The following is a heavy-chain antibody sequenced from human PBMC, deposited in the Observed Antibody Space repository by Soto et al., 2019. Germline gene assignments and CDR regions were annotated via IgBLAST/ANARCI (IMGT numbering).Heavy chain of an antibody. CDR3: ERDALLTMVINWLDP. Sequence: PGGSLRLSCAASGFTFSSYSMNWVRQAPGKGLEWVSSISSSSSYIYYADSVKGRFTISRDNAKNSLYLQMNSLRAEDTAVYYCERDALLTMVINWLDPWGQGTLVTVYS. J-gene: IGHJ5*02. D-gene: IGHD3-10*01. V-gene: IGHV3-21*01. CDR2: ISSSSSYI. CDR1: GFTFSSYS.